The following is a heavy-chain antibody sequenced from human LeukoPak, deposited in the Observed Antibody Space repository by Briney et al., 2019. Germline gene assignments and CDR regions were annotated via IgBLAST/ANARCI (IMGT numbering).Heavy chain of an antibody. CDR3: ARDTYTYGSSAYYFDY. Sequence: GGSLRLSCAASGFTFSGSAMHWVRQASGKGLEWVGRIRSKANSYATAYAASVKGRFTISRDDSKNTAYLQMNSLKTEDTAVYYCARDTYTYGSSAYYFDYWGQGTLVTVSS. CDR2: IRSKANSYAT. V-gene: IGHV3-73*01. D-gene: IGHD5-18*01. CDR1: GFTFSGSA. J-gene: IGHJ4*02.